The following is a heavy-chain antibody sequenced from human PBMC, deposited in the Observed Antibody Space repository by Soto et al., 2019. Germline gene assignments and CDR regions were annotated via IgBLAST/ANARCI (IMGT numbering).Heavy chain of an antibody. D-gene: IGHD3-10*01. J-gene: IGHJ5*02. V-gene: IGHV4-4*07. CDR1: GGSLTSFY. CDR2: IFGSGPT. Sequence: QVQLQESGPSLVRPSETLSLTCSVSGGSLTSFYWSWIRQPAGKGLEWVGRIFGSGPTTYNPSLKTRVTVSLAVSLNKVSLTLSSVTAADTAVYFCARSGKGVVRGPIGSPAGWFDPWGRGTLVTVSS. CDR3: ARSGKGVVRGPIGSPAGWFDP.